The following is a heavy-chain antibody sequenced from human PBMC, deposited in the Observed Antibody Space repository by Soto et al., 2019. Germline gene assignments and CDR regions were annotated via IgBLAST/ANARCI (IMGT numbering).Heavy chain of an antibody. Sequence: EVLLLESGGGFVQPGGSLRLSCAASGFSFDYFAMGWVRQSPGRGLEWVSSISGGGDITYDADSFKGRFIISRDKSKNTLYLEMHSLRVEDTALYYCTKRATTVPTPANYFDSWGQGTLVTVSS. V-gene: IGHV3-23*01. CDR2: ISGGGDIT. CDR1: GFSFDYFA. D-gene: IGHD1-1*01. J-gene: IGHJ4*02. CDR3: TKRATTVPTPANYFDS.